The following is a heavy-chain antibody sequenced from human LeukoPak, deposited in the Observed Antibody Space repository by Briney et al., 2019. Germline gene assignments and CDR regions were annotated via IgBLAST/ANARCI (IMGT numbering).Heavy chain of an antibody. V-gene: IGHV3-11*06. J-gene: IGHJ4*02. CDR2: ISSSSSYI. CDR1: GFIFSDYY. Sequence: PGGSLTLSCAAPGFIFSDYYMTWIRQAPGRGLEWASYISSSSSYISYADSVKGRFTVSRDNAKNSLYLQMNSLRAEDTAVYYCARYGGHSYGYGNYWGQGTLVTVSS. CDR3: ARYGGHSYGYGNY. D-gene: IGHD5-18*01.